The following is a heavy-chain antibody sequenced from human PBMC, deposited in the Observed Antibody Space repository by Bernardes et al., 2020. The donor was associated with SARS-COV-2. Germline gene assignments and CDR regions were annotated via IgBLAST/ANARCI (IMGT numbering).Heavy chain of an antibody. J-gene: IGHJ6*03. Sequence: GGSLRLSCAASGFTFSSYSMNWVRQAPGKGLEWVSYISSSSSTIYYADSVKGRFTISRDNAKNSLYLQMNSLRAEDTAVYYCARGGYSYGYYYDYMDVWGKGPTVTVSS. V-gene: IGHV3-48*04. CDR2: ISSSSSTI. CDR3: ARGGYSYGYYYDYMDV. D-gene: IGHD5-18*01. CDR1: GFTFSSYS.